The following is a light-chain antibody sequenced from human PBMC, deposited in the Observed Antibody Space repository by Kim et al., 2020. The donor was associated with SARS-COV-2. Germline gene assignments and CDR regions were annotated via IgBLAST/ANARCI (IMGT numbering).Light chain of an antibody. V-gene: IGLV1-51*01. CDR1: SSNIGTHH. CDR2: DNN. J-gene: IGLJ2*01. CDR3: GTWDSSLSAVV. Sequence: GQKVTLSCSGTSSNIGTHHLSWYQQLPGTAPKLLIYDNNVRPSGIPDRFSGSKSGTSGTLGITGLQTGDEADYYCGTWDSSLSAVVFGGGTQLTVL.